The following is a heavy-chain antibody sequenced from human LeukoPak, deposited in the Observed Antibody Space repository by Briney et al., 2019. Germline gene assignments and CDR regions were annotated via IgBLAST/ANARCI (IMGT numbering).Heavy chain of an antibody. CDR3: ARDGYSSSWYLIGWFDP. CDR1: GGSISSYY. V-gene: IGHV4-4*07. D-gene: IGHD6-13*01. CDR2: IYTSGST. Sequence: PSETLSLTCTVSGGSISSYYWSWIRQPAREGLEWIGRIYTSGSTNYNPSLKSRVTMSVDTSKNQFSLKLSSVTAADTAVYYCARDGYSSSWYLIGWFDPWGQGTLVTVSS. J-gene: IGHJ5*02.